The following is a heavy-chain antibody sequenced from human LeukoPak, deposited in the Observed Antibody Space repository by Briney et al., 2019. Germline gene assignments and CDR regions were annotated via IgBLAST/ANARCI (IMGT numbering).Heavy chain of an antibody. D-gene: IGHD2-21*01. V-gene: IGHV1-69*05. CDR1: GGTFSSYA. CDR3: ARDLRAYCGGDCHPGLQH. J-gene: IGHJ1*01. Sequence: ASVKVSCKASGGTFSSYAISWVRQAPGQGLEWMEGIIPIFGTANYAQKFQGRVTITTDESTSTAYMELSSLRSEDTAVYYCARDLRAYCGGDCHPGLQHWGQGTLVTVSS. CDR2: IIPIFGTA.